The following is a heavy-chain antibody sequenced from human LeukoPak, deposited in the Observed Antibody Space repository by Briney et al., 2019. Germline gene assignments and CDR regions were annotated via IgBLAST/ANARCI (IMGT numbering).Heavy chain of an antibody. V-gene: IGHV1-18*04. CDR3: ARGIGYCSGGSCSHNSFYYYYGMDV. Sequence: ASVKVSCKASGYTFTGYYMHWVRQAPGQGLEGMGWISAYNGNTNYAQKLQGRVTMTTDTSTSTAYMELRSLRSDDTAVYYCARGIGYCSGGSCSHNSFYYYYGMDVWGQGTTVTVSS. D-gene: IGHD2-15*01. J-gene: IGHJ6*02. CDR1: GYTFTGYY. CDR2: ISAYNGNT.